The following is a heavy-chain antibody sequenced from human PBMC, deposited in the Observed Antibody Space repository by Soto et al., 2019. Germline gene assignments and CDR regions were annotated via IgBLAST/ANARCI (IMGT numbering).Heavy chain of an antibody. V-gene: IGHV3-53*01. CDR1: GLSVSSNY. J-gene: IGHJ2*01. Sequence: GGSLRLSCAASGLSVSSNYMSWVRQAPGRGLEWVSVIYSSGNIYYRDSVKGRFTISRDNSKNTLYLQMNSLRDEDTAVYYCATGIKAVVRSWYFDLWGRGTLVTVSS. CDR2: IYSSGNI. CDR3: ATGIKAVVRSWYFDL. D-gene: IGHD5-18*01.